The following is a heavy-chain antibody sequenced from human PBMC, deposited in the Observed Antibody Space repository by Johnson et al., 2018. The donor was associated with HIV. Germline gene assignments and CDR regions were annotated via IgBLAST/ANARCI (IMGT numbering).Heavy chain of an antibody. Sequence: VQLVESGGGLVQPGGSLRLSCAASGFTLSNHWMSWVRQAPGKGLEYVANVNQDGSAKFYVDSVKCRFTISRDNAKNSLYLQMNSLRDEDTAVYYCVTADRGSAWGQGTTVTVSS. D-gene: IGHD1-26*01. CDR2: VNQDGSAK. J-gene: IGHJ3*01. V-gene: IGHV3-7*05. CDR1: GFTLSNHW. CDR3: VTADRGSA.